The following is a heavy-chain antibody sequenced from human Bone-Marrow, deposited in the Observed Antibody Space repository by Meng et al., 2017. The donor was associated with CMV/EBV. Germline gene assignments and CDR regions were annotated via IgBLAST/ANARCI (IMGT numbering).Heavy chain of an antibody. CDR2: IIPILGIA. V-gene: IGHV1-69*10. CDR3: ARGGYSNGNHPDY. D-gene: IGHD1-14*01. J-gene: IGHJ4*02. CDR1: GYTFTGYY. Sequence: SVKVSCKASGYTFTGYYMHWVRQAPGQGLEWMGGIIPILGIANYAQKFQGRVTITADKSTSTAYMELSSLRSDDTAVYYCARGGYSNGNHPDYWGQGTLVTVSS.